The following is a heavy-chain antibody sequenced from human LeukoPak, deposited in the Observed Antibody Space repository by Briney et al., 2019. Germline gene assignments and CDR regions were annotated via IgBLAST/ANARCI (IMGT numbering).Heavy chain of an antibody. CDR1: GGSFSGYY. CDR2: INHSGST. V-gene: IGHV4-34*01. CDR3: ARRPLRYFDWLVAFDI. D-gene: IGHD3-9*01. Sequence: SETLSLTCAVYGGSFSGYYWSWIRQPPGKGLEWVGEINHSGSTNYNPSLKSRVTISVHPSKNQFSLKLSSVTAADTAVYYCARRPLRYFDWLVAFDIWGQGTMVTVSS. J-gene: IGHJ3*02.